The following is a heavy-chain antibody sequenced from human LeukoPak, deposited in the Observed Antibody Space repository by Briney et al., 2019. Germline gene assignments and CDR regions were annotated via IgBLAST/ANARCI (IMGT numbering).Heavy chain of an antibody. Sequence: PGGSLRLSCAVSGFTFSSYWMSWVRQAPGKGLEWVANIKQDGSQIYYVGSVKGRSTISRDNAKGSLYLQMNSLRAEDTAVYYCARNATVTDYWGQGTLVTVSS. CDR1: GFTFSSYW. J-gene: IGHJ4*02. V-gene: IGHV3-7*01. CDR2: IKQDGSQI. D-gene: IGHD4-17*01. CDR3: ARNATVTDY.